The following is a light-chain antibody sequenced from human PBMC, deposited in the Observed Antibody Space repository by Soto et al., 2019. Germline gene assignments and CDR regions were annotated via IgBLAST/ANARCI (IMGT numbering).Light chain of an antibody. Sequence: IVLTQSPGTLSLSPGERATLSFRASQSVSSSYLAWYQQKPGQAPRLLIYGASTRATGIPARFSGGGSGTEFTLTICSLQSEDFGLYYCQQFNSYPITFGQGTRLEI. V-gene: IGKV3-20*01. CDR1: QSVSSSY. J-gene: IGKJ5*01. CDR3: QQFNSYPIT. CDR2: GAS.